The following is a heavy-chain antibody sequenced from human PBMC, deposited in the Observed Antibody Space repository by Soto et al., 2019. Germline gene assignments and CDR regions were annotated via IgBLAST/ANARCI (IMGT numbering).Heavy chain of an antibody. CDR3: VREAITANFDS. D-gene: IGHD1-20*01. CDR1: GFSVRSYG. Sequence: GGSLRLSCAASGFSVRSYGMNWVRQAPGRGLEWISYISTSGNVIDYANSVTGRFIISKDNAENSVFLQMNSLKDEDTGLYFCVREAITANFDSWGQGTQVTVSS. CDR2: ISTSGNVI. J-gene: IGHJ4*02. V-gene: IGHV3-48*02.